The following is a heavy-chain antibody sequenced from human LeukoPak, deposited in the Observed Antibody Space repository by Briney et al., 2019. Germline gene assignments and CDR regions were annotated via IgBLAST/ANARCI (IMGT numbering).Heavy chain of an antibody. CDR2: ISSSSSYI. CDR3: ARDRGIAVAGTPRGDY. J-gene: IGHJ4*02. Sequence: GGSLRLSCTASGFTFGDYAMSWVRQAPGKGLEWVSYISSSSSYIYYADSVKGRFTISRDNAKNSLYLQMNSLRAEDTAVYYCARDRGIAVAGTPRGDYWGQGTLVTVSS. D-gene: IGHD6-19*01. CDR1: GFTFGDYA. V-gene: IGHV3-21*01.